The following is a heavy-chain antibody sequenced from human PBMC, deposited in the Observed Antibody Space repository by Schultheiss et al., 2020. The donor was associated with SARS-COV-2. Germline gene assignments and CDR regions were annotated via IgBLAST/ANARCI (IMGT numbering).Heavy chain of an antibody. CDR3: TTDTVTMFRGVDFYHYMDV. Sequence: GGSLRLSCAASGFTFSNAWMNWVRQAPGKGLEWVGRIKSKTDGGTTGYASPVVGRFTISRDDSRNTLYLQLNGLKTEDTAVYYCTTDTVTMFRGVDFYHYMDVWGRGTTVTVSS. V-gene: IGHV3-15*07. J-gene: IGHJ6*03. CDR1: GFTFSNAW. CDR2: IKSKTDGGTT. D-gene: IGHD3-10*01.